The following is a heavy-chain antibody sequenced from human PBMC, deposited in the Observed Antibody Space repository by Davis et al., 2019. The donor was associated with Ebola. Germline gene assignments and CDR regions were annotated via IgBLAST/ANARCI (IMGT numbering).Heavy chain of an antibody. J-gene: IGHJ5*02. CDR2: ISGSGGST. CDR1: GFTFSSYA. Sequence: GESLKISCAASGFTFSSYAMSWVRQAPGKGLEWVSAISGSGGSTYYADSVKGRFTISRDNSKNTLYLQMNSLRAEDTAVYYCAKDGSSWYRLWFDPWGQGTLVTVSS. D-gene: IGHD6-13*01. CDR3: AKDGSSWYRLWFDP. V-gene: IGHV3-23*01.